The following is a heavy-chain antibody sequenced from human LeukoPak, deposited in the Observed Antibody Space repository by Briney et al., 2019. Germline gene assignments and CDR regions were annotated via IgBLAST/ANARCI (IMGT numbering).Heavy chain of an antibody. D-gene: IGHD3-16*01. Sequence: PGGSLRPSCAASGFTFSSYWMSWVRQAPGKGLEWVANINQDGSEEYYVDSVKGRFTISRDNAKNSLYLQMNSLRAEDTAVYYCARDWTVGELRGTFNYWGQGTLVTVSS. J-gene: IGHJ4*02. V-gene: IGHV3-7*01. CDR3: ARDWTVGELRGTFNY. CDR2: INQDGSEE. CDR1: GFTFSSYW.